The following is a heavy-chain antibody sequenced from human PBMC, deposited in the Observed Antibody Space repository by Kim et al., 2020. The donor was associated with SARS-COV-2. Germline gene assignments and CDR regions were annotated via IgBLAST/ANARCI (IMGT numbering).Heavy chain of an antibody. J-gene: IGHJ6*02. Sequence: KSRVTISRDNAKNSLYLQMNSLRAEDTAVYYCAGGHYDGSGDYYYDGMDVWGQGTTVTVSS. V-gene: IGHV3-11*06. CDR3: AGGHYDGSGDYYYDGMDV. D-gene: IGHD3-22*01.